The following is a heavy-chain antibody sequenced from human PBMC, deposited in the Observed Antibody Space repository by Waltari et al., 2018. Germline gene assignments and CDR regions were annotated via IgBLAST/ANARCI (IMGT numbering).Heavy chain of an antibody. Sequence: QLQLQESGPGLVKPSETLSLTCTVSGGSISSSSYYWAWIRQPPGKGLEWIGSNYYSGSTSYNPSLKVRVTISVDTAKNQFSLKLGSVTAADTAVYYCARHLYYDSSGYYEGYYYYGMDVWGQGTTVTVSS. CDR2: NYYSGST. D-gene: IGHD3-22*01. CDR1: GGSISSSSYY. CDR3: ARHLYYDSSGYYEGYYYYGMDV. V-gene: IGHV4-39*01. J-gene: IGHJ6*02.